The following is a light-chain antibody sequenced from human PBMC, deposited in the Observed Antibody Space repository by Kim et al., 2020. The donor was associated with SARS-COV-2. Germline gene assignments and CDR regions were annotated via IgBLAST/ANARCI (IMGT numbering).Light chain of an antibody. CDR2: GAS. J-gene: IGKJ2*01. V-gene: IGKV3-20*01. CDR1: PTISSTY. Sequence: LSPGESAAPSCRASPTISSTYVVWYQQKPGQAPRLLIYGASTRATGIPYRFSGSGSGTDFTLTISRLEPEDFAVYYCQQYGTSFTFGRGTKLEI. CDR3: QQYGTSFT.